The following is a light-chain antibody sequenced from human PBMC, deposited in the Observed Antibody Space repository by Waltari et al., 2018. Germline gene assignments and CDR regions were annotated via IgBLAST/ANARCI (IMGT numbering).Light chain of an antibody. Sequence: QSVLTQPPSASGTPGQRVTISCSGSSSNIGSNYVYWYQQPPGTAPKLLIYRTNQRPSGVPDRFSGSKSGTSASLAISGLRSEDEADYYCAAWDDSLVWVFGGGTKLTVL. CDR2: RTN. J-gene: IGLJ3*02. CDR1: SSNIGSNY. V-gene: IGLV1-47*01. CDR3: AAWDDSLVWV.